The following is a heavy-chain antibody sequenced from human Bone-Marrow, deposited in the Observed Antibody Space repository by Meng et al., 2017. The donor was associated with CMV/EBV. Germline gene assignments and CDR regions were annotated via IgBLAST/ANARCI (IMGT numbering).Heavy chain of an antibody. V-gene: IGHV1-2*02. CDR2: INPNSGGT. J-gene: IGHJ4*01. CDR3: ARGTVVVPTAPFDL. D-gene: IGHD2-2*01. Sequence: ASVKVSCKASGYTFTGYYMHWVRQAPGQGLEWMGWINPNSGGTHYAQTFQGRVTMTRDTSIITAYMELSRLTSDHAAVYYSARGTVVVPTAPFDLWGQGTMVTVSS. CDR1: GYTFTGYY.